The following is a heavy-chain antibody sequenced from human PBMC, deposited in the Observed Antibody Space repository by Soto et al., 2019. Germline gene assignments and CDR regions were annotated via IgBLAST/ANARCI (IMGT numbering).Heavy chain of an antibody. D-gene: IGHD3-3*01. Sequence: VGSLRLSCAASGFTFSSYAMSWVRQAPGKGLEWVSAISGSGGSTYYADSVKGRFTISRDNSKNTLYLQMNSLRAEDTAVYYCAKALGGYDFWSGYPTYYYYGMDVWGQGTTVTV. V-gene: IGHV3-23*01. J-gene: IGHJ6*02. CDR3: AKALGGYDFWSGYPTYYYYGMDV. CDR1: GFTFSSYA. CDR2: ISGSGGST.